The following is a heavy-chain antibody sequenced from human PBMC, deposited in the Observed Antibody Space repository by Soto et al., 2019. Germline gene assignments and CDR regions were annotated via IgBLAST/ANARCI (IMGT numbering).Heavy chain of an antibody. D-gene: IGHD3-22*01. V-gene: IGHV5-51*01. CDR3: ARVGTNYYDSSGYHFGFDY. Sequence: GESLKISCKGSGYSFTSYWIGWVRQMPGKGLEWMGIIYPGDSDTRYSPSFQGQVTISADKSISTAYLQWSSLKASDTAMYYCARVGTNYYDSSGYHFGFDYWGQGTLVTVSS. CDR1: GYSFTSYW. J-gene: IGHJ4*02. CDR2: IYPGDSDT.